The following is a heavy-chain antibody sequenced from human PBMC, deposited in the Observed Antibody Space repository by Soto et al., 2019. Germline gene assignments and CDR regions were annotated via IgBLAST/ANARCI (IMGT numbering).Heavy chain of an antibody. CDR2: ISDSGGTS. D-gene: IGHD1-26*01. CDR1: GFTFFAYW. V-gene: IGHV3-23*04. CDR3: AKRPRALLTFDY. Sequence: EVQLVESGGGLVQPGGSLRLSCAASGFTFFAYWIHWVRQVPGKGLVWVSSISDSGGTSYYADSVKGRFTISRDNSKNTLYLQMNSLRAEDTAIYYCAKRPRALLTFDYWGQGTLVTVSS. J-gene: IGHJ4*02.